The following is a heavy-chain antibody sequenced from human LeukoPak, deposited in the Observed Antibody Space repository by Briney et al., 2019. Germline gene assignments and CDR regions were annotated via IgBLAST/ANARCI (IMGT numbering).Heavy chain of an antibody. D-gene: IGHD3-10*01. CDR3: AVGRTYGSGS. CDR2: INNDGSTT. V-gene: IGHV3-74*01. Sequence: PGGSLRLSSAASGFTFANTWMHWVRQAPGKGLVWVSLINNDGSTTNYADSVKGRFTISRDNAKNTVYLQMNSLRAEDTAVYYCAVGRTYGSGSWGQGTLVTVSS. J-gene: IGHJ4*02. CDR1: GFTFANTW.